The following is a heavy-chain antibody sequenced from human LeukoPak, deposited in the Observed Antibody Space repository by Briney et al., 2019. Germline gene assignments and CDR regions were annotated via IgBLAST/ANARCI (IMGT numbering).Heavy chain of an antibody. CDR2: ISSSGSTI. CDR1: GFTFSSYE. V-gene: IGHV3-48*03. Sequence: GGSLRLSCAASGFTFSSYEMNWVRQAPGKGLEWVSYISSSGSTIYYADSVKGRFTISRDNAKNSLYLHMNSLRDDDTAFCYCARTRDGYSDHWGQGTLVSVSS. D-gene: IGHD5-24*01. CDR3: ARTRDGYSDH. J-gene: IGHJ4*02.